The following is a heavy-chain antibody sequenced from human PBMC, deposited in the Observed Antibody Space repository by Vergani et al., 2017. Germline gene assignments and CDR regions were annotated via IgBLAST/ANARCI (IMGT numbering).Heavy chain of an antibody. CDR3: ASRIVVATALSY. D-gene: IGHD1-26*01. CDR2: IYYDGSNA. V-gene: IGHV3-33*01. Sequence: QGQLVESGGGIVQPGRSLTLSCVASRSTFKTYGMHWVRQAPGKGLEWVGLIYYDGSNAYYADAVKGRFTISRDNSKNTLYLQMNSLRAEDTAVYYCASRIVVATALSYWGQGTLVTVSS. J-gene: IGHJ4*02. CDR1: RSTFKTYG.